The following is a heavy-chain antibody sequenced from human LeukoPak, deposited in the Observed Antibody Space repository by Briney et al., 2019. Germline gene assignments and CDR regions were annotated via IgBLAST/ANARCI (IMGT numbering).Heavy chain of an antibody. CDR3: AKDLGGGSGCYDL. CDR1: GFTFNNYW. D-gene: IGHD6-19*01. J-gene: IGHJ2*01. Sequence: PGGSLRLSCAASGFTFNNYWMHWVRQAPGKGLEWVAIISYDGSNKYYADSVQGRFTISRDNSKNTLYLQMNSLRAEDTAVYYCAKDLGGGSGCYDLWGRGTLVTVSS. CDR2: ISYDGSNK. V-gene: IGHV3-30*18.